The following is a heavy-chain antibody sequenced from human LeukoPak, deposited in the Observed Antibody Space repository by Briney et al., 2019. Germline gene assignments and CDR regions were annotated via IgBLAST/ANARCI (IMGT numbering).Heavy chain of an antibody. CDR2: IIPIFGTA. D-gene: IGHD3-22*01. Sequence: SVKVSCKASGGTFSSYAISWVRQAPGQGLEWMGGIIPIFGTANYAQKFQGRVTITTDESTSTAYMELSSLRSEDTAVYYCARYDDSSGYYYPEYFQHWGQGTLVTVSS. CDR3: ARYDDSSGYYYPEYFQH. J-gene: IGHJ1*01. V-gene: IGHV1-69*05. CDR1: GGTFSSYA.